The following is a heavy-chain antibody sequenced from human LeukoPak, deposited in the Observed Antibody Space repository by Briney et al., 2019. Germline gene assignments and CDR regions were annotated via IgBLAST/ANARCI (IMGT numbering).Heavy chain of an antibody. Sequence: PSETLSLTCAVYGGSFSGYYWSWIRQPPGKGLEWMGEINHSGSTNYNPSLKSRVTISVDTSKNQFSLKLSSVTAADTAVYYCARGDGSSSWTPHRYFDLWGRGTLVTVSS. CDR1: GGSFSGYY. J-gene: IGHJ2*01. D-gene: IGHD6-13*01. V-gene: IGHV4-34*01. CDR2: INHSGST. CDR3: ARGDGSSSWTPHRYFDL.